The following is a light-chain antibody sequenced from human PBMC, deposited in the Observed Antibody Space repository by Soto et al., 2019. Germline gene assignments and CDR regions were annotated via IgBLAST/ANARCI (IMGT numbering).Light chain of an antibody. V-gene: IGKV3-20*01. Sequence: EIVMTQSPATLSVSPGERATLSCRASQSVSSNLAWYQQKPGQAPRLLIYGASSRATDIPDRITGSGSGTDFTLTIRRLEPEDSAVYFCQQYTGPPTTFGQGTRLEIK. CDR2: GAS. CDR3: QQYTGPPTT. CDR1: QSVSSN. J-gene: IGKJ5*01.